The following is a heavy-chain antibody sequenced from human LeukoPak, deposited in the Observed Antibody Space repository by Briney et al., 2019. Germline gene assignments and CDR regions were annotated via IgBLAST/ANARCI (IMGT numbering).Heavy chain of an antibody. CDR3: ARKFGSPMYYYYYGMDV. CDR2: INSDGSST. V-gene: IGHV3-74*01. J-gene: IGHJ6*02. D-gene: IGHD3-16*01. Sequence: GGSLRLSCAASGFTFSSYWMHWVRQAPGKGLVWVSRINSDGSSTSYADSVKGRFTISRDNAKNTLYLQMNSLRAEDTAVYYCARKFGSPMYYYYYGMDVWGQGTTVTVSS. CDR1: GFTFSSYW.